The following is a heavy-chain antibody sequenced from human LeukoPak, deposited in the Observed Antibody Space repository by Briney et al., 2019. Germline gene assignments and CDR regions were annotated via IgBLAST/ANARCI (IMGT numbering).Heavy chain of an antibody. CDR1: GYTFTDYN. V-gene: IGHV1-2*06. CDR3: ARNAGYGDLA. CDR2: IKPKSGDT. J-gene: IGHJ5*02. Sequence: ASVKVSCKASGYTFTDYNIHWVRQAPGQGLEWMGRIKPKSGDTKYTQRFQGRVTMTRDTSISTAYTELSGLRSDDTAVYYCARNAGYGDLAWGQGTLVTVS. D-gene: IGHD4-17*01.